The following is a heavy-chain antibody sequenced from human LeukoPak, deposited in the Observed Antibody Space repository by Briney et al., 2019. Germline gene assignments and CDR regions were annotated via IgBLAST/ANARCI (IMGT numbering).Heavy chain of an antibody. V-gene: IGHV3-15*01. CDR2: IKSKTDGGTT. CDR1: GFTFSNAW. Sequence: GGSLRLSCAASGFTFSNAWMSWVRQAPGKGLEWVGRIKSKTDGGTTDYAAPVKGRFTISRDDSKNTLYLQMNSLKTEDTAVYYCTTGYSGSYHPRAPFDYWGQGTLVTVSS. J-gene: IGHJ4*02. D-gene: IGHD1-26*01. CDR3: TTGYSGSYHPRAPFDY.